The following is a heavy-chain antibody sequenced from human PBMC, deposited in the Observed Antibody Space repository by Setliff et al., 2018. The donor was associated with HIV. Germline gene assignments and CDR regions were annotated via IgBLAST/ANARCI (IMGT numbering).Heavy chain of an antibody. D-gene: IGHD3-22*01. CDR1: GYTFTVYY. Sequence: ASVKVSCKASGYTFTVYYMHWVRQAPGQGLEWMGWINPKSGATNYTQNFQGRVTMSRDTSISTAYMEVSNLRSEDMAVYYCARERDSNGYQFDYWGQGTLVTVSS. CDR3: ARERDSNGYQFDY. J-gene: IGHJ4*02. V-gene: IGHV1-2*02. CDR2: INPKSGAT.